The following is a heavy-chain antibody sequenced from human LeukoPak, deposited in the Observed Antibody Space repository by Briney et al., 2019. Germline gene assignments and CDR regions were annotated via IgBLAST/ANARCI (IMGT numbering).Heavy chain of an antibody. J-gene: IGHJ4*02. CDR3: TKEGYYGSGSFPDY. V-gene: IGHV3-30*18. D-gene: IGHD3-10*01. Sequence: GSLRLSCAASGFTFSSYGMHWVRQAPGKGLEWVAVISYDGSDKYYADSVEGRFNISRDNSKNTLSLQMNSLRADDTALYYCTKEGYYGSGSFPDYWGQGTLVTVSS. CDR2: ISYDGSDK. CDR1: GFTFSSYG.